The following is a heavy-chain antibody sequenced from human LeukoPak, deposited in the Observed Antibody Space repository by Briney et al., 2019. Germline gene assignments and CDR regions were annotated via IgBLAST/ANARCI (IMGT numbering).Heavy chain of an antibody. CDR3: ASYSYYYDSSGHFDY. J-gene: IGHJ4*02. V-gene: IGHV4-59*01. CDR2: IYYSGST. Sequence: PSETLSLTCTVSDGSISSYYWSWIRQPPGKGLEWIGYIYYSGSTNYNPSLKSRVTISVDTSKNQFSLKLSSVTAADTAVYYCASYSYYYDSSGHFDYWGQGTLVTVSS. CDR1: DGSISSYY. D-gene: IGHD3-22*01.